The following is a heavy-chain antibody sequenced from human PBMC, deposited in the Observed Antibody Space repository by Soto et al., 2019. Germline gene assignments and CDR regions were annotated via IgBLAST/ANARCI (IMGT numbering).Heavy chain of an antibody. CDR3: ARGVLQCSGGSCYWDYFDY. J-gene: IGHJ4*02. D-gene: IGHD2-15*01. CDR2: INHSGST. CDR1: GGSTTNHY. Sequence: PSETLSLTCTISSGTVSGGSTTNHYWSWIRQPPGKGLEWIGEINHSGSTNYNPSLKSRVTISVDTSKNQFSLKLSSVTAADTAVYYCARGVLQCSGGSCYWDYFDYWGQGTLVTVSS. V-gene: IGHV4-34*01.